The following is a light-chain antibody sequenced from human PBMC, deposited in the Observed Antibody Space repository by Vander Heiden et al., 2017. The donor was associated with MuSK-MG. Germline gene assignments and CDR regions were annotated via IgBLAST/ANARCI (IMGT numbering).Light chain of an antibody. Sequence: LVMTQSPATLSVSPGERATLSCRASQSVSNKLAWYQQKPGQAPRLLIYDASTRATGIPARFSGSGSGTEFTLTISSLHSEDFAVYYCQHGKNWPPLTFGGGTKVEI. J-gene: IGKJ4*01. CDR1: QSVSNK. CDR2: DAS. CDR3: QHGKNWPPLT. V-gene: IGKV3-15*01.